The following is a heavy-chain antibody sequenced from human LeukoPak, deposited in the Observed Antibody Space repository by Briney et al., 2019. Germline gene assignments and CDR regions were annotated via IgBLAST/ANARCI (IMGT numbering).Heavy chain of an antibody. D-gene: IGHD2-2*01. V-gene: IGHV3-21*01. J-gene: IGHJ4*02. CDR2: ISSSSSYI. CDR1: GFTFSSYS. CDR3: ARGAIGYCSSTSCYDFDY. Sequence: GGSLRLSCAASGFTFSSYSMNWVRQAPGKGLEWVSSISSSSSYIYYADSVKGRFTISRDNAKNSLYLQMNSLRAEDTAVYYCARGAIGYCSSTSCYDFDYWGQGTLVTLSS.